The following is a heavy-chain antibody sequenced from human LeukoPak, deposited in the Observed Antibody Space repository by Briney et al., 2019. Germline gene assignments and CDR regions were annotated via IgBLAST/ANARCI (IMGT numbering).Heavy chain of an antibody. V-gene: IGHV4-4*09. CDR2: IYTSGST. Sequence: SETLSLTCTVSGGSINSYYWSWIRQPPGKGLEWIGYIYTSGSTNYNPSLKSRVTISVDTSKNQFSLKLSSVTAADTAVYYCARHVYGTVNPWGQGTLVTVSS. CDR1: GGSINSYY. CDR3: ARHVYGTVNP. J-gene: IGHJ5*02. D-gene: IGHD3-10*01.